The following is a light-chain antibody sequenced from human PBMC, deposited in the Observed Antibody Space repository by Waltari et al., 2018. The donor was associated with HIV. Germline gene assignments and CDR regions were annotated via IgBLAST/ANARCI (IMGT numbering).Light chain of an antibody. Sequence: EVVMTQSPATLSVSPGESATLSCRASQSVTTELAWYQQKPGQAPRLLIYGASTRATGVPARFSGGGSGTEFTLTISSLQSEDFAVYYCLQYNNWPPWTFGQGTKVEIK. CDR1: QSVTTE. CDR3: LQYNNWPPWT. CDR2: GAS. J-gene: IGKJ1*01. V-gene: IGKV3-15*01.